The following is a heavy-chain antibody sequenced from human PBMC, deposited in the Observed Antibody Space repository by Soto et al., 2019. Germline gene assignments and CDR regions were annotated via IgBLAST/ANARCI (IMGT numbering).Heavy chain of an antibody. CDR2: IYWNDDK. CDR1: GFSLTTDGVG. Sequence: GSGPTLVNPTQTLTLTCSFSGFSLTTDGVGVGWVRQPPGQALEWLAIIYWNDDKHHSPSLKSRLTITKDTSKNQVVLTMTNMAPADTATYFCARMDGDYNYYGLDVWGHGIAVTVSS. V-gene: IGHV2-5*01. J-gene: IGHJ6*02. CDR3: ARMDGDYNYYGLDV. D-gene: IGHD4-17*01.